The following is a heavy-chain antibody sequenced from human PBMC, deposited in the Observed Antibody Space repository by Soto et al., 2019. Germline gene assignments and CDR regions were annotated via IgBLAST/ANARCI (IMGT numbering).Heavy chain of an antibody. CDR3: AKALTVGTPRLPSDC. D-gene: IGHD4-17*01. V-gene: IGHV3-23*01. CDR1: GFTFSSFA. CDR2: ISGSGGST. J-gene: IGHJ4*02. Sequence: GGSLRLSCAASGFTFSSFAKNRVRQGPGKGLEWVSGISGSGGSTYYADSVKGRFTISRDNSKNTLYLQMDTLRAEDTAIYYCAKALTVGTPRLPSDCWGQGTLVTVSS.